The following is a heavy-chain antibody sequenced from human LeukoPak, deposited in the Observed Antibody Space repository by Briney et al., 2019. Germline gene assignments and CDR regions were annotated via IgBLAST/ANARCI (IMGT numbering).Heavy chain of an antibody. CDR3: AKDRAMVRGVIIRDDC. Sequence: GSLRLSCAAPGFTFSCYGMSWVRQAPGKGLEWVSAISGSGGSTYYADSVKGRFTISRDNSKNTLYLQMNSLRAEDTAVYYCAKDRAMVRGVIIRDDCWGQGTLVTVSS. D-gene: IGHD3-10*01. V-gene: IGHV3-23*01. CDR2: ISGSGGST. CDR1: GFTFSCYG. J-gene: IGHJ4*02.